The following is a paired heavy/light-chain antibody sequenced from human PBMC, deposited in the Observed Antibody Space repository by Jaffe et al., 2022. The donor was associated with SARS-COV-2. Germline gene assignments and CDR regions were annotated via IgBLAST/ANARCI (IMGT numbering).Heavy chain of an antibody. V-gene: IGHV4-61*02. J-gene: IGHJ4*02. D-gene: IGHD6-13*01. CDR3: ARDPNIAAPPQ. Sequence: QVQLQESGPGLVKPSQTLSLTCTVSGGSISRDHYYLNWIRQPAGKGLEWIGHIYTTGATNYNPSLKSRVTMSVDTSKSQFSLELTSVTAADTAVYFCARDPNIAAPPQWGQGTLVTVSS. CDR2: IYTTGAT. CDR1: GGSISRDHYY.
Light chain of an antibody. CDR3: QQYYTTPLT. V-gene: IGKV4-1*01. J-gene: IGKJ4*01. Sequence: DIVMTQSPDSLAVSLGGRATINCKSSQNILYTSKNALAWYQQKPGQPPKLLLYWASTRESGIPDRFIGSGSVTDFTLVISSLQAEDVAVYYCQQYYTTPLTFGGGTKVEIK. CDR1: QNILYTSKNA. CDR2: WAS.